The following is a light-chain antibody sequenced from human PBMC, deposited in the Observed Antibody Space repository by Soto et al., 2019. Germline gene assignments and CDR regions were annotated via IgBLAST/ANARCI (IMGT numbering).Light chain of an antibody. Sequence: DIQMTQSPSPLSASIGDRVTITCRASQSIDNWLAWYQQKPGKAPHLLIYDASRLETGVPSIFSGSGSGTEFTLTISSLQADDFATYFCQHYNGYPYTFGPGTKLEIK. CDR1: QSIDNW. CDR3: QHYNGYPYT. V-gene: IGKV1-5*01. CDR2: DAS. J-gene: IGKJ2*01.